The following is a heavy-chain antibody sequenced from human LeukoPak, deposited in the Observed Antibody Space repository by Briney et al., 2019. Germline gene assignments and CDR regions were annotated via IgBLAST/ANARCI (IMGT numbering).Heavy chain of an antibody. J-gene: IGHJ5*02. CDR2: INHSGST. CDR3: ARVGCSSTSCYRMSSGEFDP. D-gene: IGHD2-2*02. V-gene: IGHV4-34*01. CDR1: GGSFSGYY. Sequence: SETLSLTCAVYGGSFSGYYWSWIRQPPGKGLEWIGEINHSGSTTYNPSLKSRLTISVDTSKNQFSLKLSSVTAADTAVYYCARVGCSSTSCYRMSSGEFDPWGQGTLVTVSS.